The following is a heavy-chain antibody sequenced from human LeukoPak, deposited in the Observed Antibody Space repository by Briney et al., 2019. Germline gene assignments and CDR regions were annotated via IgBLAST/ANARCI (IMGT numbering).Heavy chain of an antibody. CDR3: ATPYPSQFDY. V-gene: IGHV4-39*01. CDR1: GGSISSSSYY. D-gene: IGHD2-2*01. J-gene: IGHJ4*02. Sequence: SETLSLTCTVSGGSISSSSYYWGWIRQPPGKGLEWIGSIYYSGSTYYNPSLKSRVTISVDTSKNQFSLKLSSVNAADTAVYYCATPYPSQFDYWGQGTLVTVSS. CDR2: IYYSGST.